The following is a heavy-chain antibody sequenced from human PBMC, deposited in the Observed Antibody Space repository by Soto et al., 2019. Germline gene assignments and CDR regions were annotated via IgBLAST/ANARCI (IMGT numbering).Heavy chain of an antibody. J-gene: IGHJ4*02. CDR1: GGSFSDYY. D-gene: IGHD6-13*01. CDR3: ARGGQQPPKIDY. Sequence: SETLSLTCAVYGGSFSDYYWSWIRQPPGKGLEWIGEINHSGSTNYNPSLKSRVTISVDTSKNQFSLKLSSVTAADTAVYYCARGGQQPPKIDYWGQGTLVTVSS. V-gene: IGHV4-34*01. CDR2: INHSGST.